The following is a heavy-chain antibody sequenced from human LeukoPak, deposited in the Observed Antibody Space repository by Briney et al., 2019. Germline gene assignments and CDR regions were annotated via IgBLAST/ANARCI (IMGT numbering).Heavy chain of an antibody. CDR3: ARSSSAYGDYVRFDP. CDR1: GGSVNSGSYY. Sequence: SETLSLTCTVSGGSVNSGSYYWSWIRQPPGKGLEWIAYISLSGSGSTKYNPSLKSRVTILVDASKNQFSLWLSSVTAADTAVYYCARSSSAYGDYVRFDPWGQGTLVTVSS. CDR2: ISLSGSGST. J-gene: IGHJ5*02. V-gene: IGHV4-61*01. D-gene: IGHD4-17*01.